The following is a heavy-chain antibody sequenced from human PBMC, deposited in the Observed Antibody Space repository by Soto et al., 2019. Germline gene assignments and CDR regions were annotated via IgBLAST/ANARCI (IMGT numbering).Heavy chain of an antibody. V-gene: IGHV3-33*01. CDR1: GFTFSSYG. CDR3: ARGLLYSSGWYFRAFDI. J-gene: IGHJ3*02. CDR2: IWYDGSNK. D-gene: IGHD6-19*01. Sequence: GGSLRLSCAASGFTFSSYGMHWVRQAPGKGLEWVAVIWYDGSNKYYADSVKGRFTISRDNSKNTLYLQMNSLRAEDTAVYYCARGLLYSSGWYFRAFDIWGQGTMVTVSS.